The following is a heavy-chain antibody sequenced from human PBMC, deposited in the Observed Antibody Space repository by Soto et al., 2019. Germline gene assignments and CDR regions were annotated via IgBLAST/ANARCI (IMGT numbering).Heavy chain of an antibody. J-gene: IGHJ5*02. CDR2: MNPNTGDT. CDR3: ARGRGGHCAGGKCNRWLDP. D-gene: IGHD2-21*01. Sequence: ASVKVSCKASGHTFTKYETIWLRQATGQGPEWMGWMNPNTGDTVYAQKFQGRVTLTRDTSISTAYMELSSLRYDDTAVYYCARGRGGHCAGGKCNRWLDPWGQGTLVTVSS. V-gene: IGHV1-8*01. CDR1: GHTFTKYE.